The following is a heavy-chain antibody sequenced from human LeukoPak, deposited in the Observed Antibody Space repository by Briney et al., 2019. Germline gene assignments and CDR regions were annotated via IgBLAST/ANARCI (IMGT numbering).Heavy chain of an antibody. V-gene: IGHV4-39*01. CDR2: IYYSGST. J-gene: IGHJ4*02. CDR3: ARHYTSRYFDWLSAIPHFDY. Sequence: RSSETLSLTCTVSGASIGSTTYYWDWFRQPPGKGLEWIGSIYYSGSTYYNPSLKSRVTISVDTSKNQFSLKLSSVTAADTAVYYCARHYTSRYFDWLSAIPHFDYWGQGTLVTVSS. D-gene: IGHD3-9*01. CDR1: GASIGSTTYY.